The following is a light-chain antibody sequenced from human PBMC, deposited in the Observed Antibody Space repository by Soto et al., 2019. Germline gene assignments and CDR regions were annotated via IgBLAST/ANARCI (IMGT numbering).Light chain of an antibody. V-gene: IGLV1-40*01. CDR3: QSYDSSLSGRVV. CDR1: SSNIGAGYD. CDR2: GNS. Sequence: QSVLTQPPSVSGAPGQRVTISCTGSSSNIGAGYDVHWYQQLPGTAPKLLIYGNSNRPSGVPDRFSGSKSGTSASLALTGLQAEDEADYYCQSYDSSLSGRVVFGGGTQLTVL. J-gene: IGLJ2*01.